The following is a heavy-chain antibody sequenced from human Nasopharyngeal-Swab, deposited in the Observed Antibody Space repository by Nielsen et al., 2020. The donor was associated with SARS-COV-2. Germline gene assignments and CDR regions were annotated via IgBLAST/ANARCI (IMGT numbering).Heavy chain of an antibody. CDR3: TRQPLIEDETYYYGMDV. CDR2: IRSKANSYAT. Sequence: GESLKISCAASGFTFSGSAMHWVRQASGKGLEWVGRIRSKANSYATAYAASVKGRFTISRDDSKNTAYLQMNGLKTEDTAVYYCTRQPLIEDETYYYGMDVWGQGTTVTVSS. J-gene: IGHJ6*02. D-gene: IGHD2/OR15-2a*01. CDR1: GFTFSGSA. V-gene: IGHV3-73*01.